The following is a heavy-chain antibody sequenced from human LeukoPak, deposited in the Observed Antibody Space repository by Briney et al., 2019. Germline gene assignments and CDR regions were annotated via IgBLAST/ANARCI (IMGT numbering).Heavy chain of an antibody. CDR3: AKQGHFDWLSSIYYYGMDV. CDR2: ISGSGGST. D-gene: IGHD3-9*01. V-gene: IGHV3-23*01. Sequence: GGSLRVSCAASGFTFSSYAMSWVRQAPGKGLEWVSAISGSGGSTYYADSVKGRFTISRDNSKNTLYLQMNSLRAEDTAVYYCAKQGHFDWLSSIYYYGMDVWGQGTTVTASS. J-gene: IGHJ6*02. CDR1: GFTFSSYA.